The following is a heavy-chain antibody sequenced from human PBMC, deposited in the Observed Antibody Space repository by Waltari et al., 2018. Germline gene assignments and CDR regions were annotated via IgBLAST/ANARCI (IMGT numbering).Heavy chain of an antibody. V-gene: IGHV4-34*01. CDR2: INHSGST. Sequence: QVQLQQWGAGLLKPSETPSLTCAVYGGSFSGYYWSWIRQPPGKGLEWIGEINHSGSTNYNPSLKSRVTISVDTSKNQFSLKLSSVTAADTAVYYCARGRGFDPWGQGTLVTVSS. CDR1: GGSFSGYY. CDR3: ARGRGFDP. J-gene: IGHJ5*02.